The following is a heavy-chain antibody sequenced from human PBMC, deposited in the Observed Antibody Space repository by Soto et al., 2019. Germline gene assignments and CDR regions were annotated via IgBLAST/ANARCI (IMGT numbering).Heavy chain of an antibody. CDR2: IYYSGST. D-gene: IGHD2-15*01. Sequence: SETLSLTCTVSGGSISSSSYYWGWIRQPPGKGLEWIGSIYYSGSTYYNPSLKSRVSISVDTSKNRFSLKLSSVTAADTAVYYCARPKRYCSGGSCYLDFDYWGQGTLVTVSS. CDR1: GGSISSSSYY. V-gene: IGHV4-39*01. J-gene: IGHJ4*02. CDR3: ARPKRYCSGGSCYLDFDY.